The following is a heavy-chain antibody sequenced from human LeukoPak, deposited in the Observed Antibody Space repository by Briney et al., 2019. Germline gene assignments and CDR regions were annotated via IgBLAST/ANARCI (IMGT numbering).Heavy chain of an antibody. J-gene: IGHJ4*02. V-gene: IGHV1-58*02. CDR1: GFTFSSSS. CDR3: AADPVTASGSSWYYFDY. CDR2: IVVGRGNT. D-gene: IGHD6-13*01. Sequence: ASVKLSCKASGFTFSSSSMQWVRQARGQRLEWIGWIVVGRGNTNYAQKFQERVTITRDMSTSTAYMELSSLRSEDTAVYYCAADPVTASGSSWYYFDYWGQGTLVTVSS.